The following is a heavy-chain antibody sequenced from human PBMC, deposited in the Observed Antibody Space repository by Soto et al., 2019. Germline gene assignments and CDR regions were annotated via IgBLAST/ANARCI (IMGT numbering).Heavy chain of an antibody. CDR2: ISNDGTNK. Sequence: LRLSCAASGFTFRSYGMHWVRQAPGKGLEWLAVISNDGTNKYLADSVKGRLTLSRDNSRNTLSLEINNLRPEDTAVYYCGKDTLDCSGGDCPLYYYYGMDVWGQGTTVTVSS. CDR1: GFTFRSYG. J-gene: IGHJ6*02. CDR3: GKDTLDCSGGDCPLYYYYGMDV. V-gene: IGHV3-30*18. D-gene: IGHD2-15*01.